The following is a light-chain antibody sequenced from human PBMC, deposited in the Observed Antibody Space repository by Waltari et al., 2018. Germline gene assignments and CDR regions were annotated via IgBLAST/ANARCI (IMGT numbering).Light chain of an antibody. V-gene: IGKV2-30*01. J-gene: IGKJ3*01. CDR1: QRLENTDGNTY. Sequence: DVVLTQSPLFLPVTLGQPASISCRSTQRLENTDGNTYLDWFLQRPGQSPRRLIYKVSGRDFGVPDRFSGIGSGSNFTLKISRVEAEDVGVYYCLQAPITFGPGTRVDIK. CDR3: LQAPIT. CDR2: KVS.